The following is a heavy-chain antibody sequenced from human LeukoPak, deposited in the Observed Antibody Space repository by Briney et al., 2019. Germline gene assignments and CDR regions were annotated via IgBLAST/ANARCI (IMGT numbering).Heavy chain of an antibody. Sequence: PSETLSLTCTVSGHSISSGYYWGWIRQPPGKGLEWIGSIYHSGTTSHNPSLKSRVTISVDTSKNQFSLKVTSVTAADTAVYYCARDESGISYAHLWGQGTMVTVSS. CDR1: GHSISSGYY. V-gene: IGHV4-38-2*02. D-gene: IGHD5-18*01. CDR3: ARDESGISYAHL. J-gene: IGHJ3*01. CDR2: IYHSGTT.